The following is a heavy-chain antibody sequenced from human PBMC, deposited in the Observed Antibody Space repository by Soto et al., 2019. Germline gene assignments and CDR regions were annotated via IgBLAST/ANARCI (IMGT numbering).Heavy chain of an antibody. J-gene: IGHJ3*02. CDR1: GGSISSGGYS. CDR2: IYHSGST. D-gene: IGHD4-17*01. CDR3: ARAERNDYGDFDAFDI. V-gene: IGHV4-30-2*01. Sequence: QLQLQESGSGLVKPSQTLSLTCAVSGGSISSGGYSWSWIRQPPGKGLEWIGYIYHSGSTYYNPSLKSRVTISVDRSKNQFSLKLSSVTAADTAVYYCARAERNDYGDFDAFDIWGQGTMVTVSS.